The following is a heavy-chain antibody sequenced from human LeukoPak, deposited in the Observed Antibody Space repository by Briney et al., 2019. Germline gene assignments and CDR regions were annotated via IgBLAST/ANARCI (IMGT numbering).Heavy chain of an antibody. D-gene: IGHD4-17*01. J-gene: IGHJ5*02. CDR1: GFPVSSNY. V-gene: IGHV3-66*01. CDR3: ARAPYGAGWFDP. Sequence: GGSLRLSFAASGFPVSSNYMSWVRPAPGRGLGGVSVIYSGGSTYYADSVKGRFTISRDNSKNTLYLQMNSLRADDTAVYYCARAPYGAGWFDPWGQGTLVTVSS. CDR2: IYSGGST.